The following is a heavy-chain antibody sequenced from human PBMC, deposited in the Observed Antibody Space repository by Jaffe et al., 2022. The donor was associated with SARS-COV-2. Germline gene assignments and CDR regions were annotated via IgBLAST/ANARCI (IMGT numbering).Heavy chain of an antibody. CDR1: GFTFSSYA. CDR2: ISGSGGST. Sequence: EVQLLESGGGLVQPGGSLRLSCAASGFTFSSYAMSWVRQAPGKGLEWVSAISGSGGSTYYADSVKGRFTISRDNSKNTLYLQMNSLRAEDTAVYYCATFPAEIRRDGYNGYYGMDVWGQGTTVTVSS. V-gene: IGHV3-23*01. CDR3: ATFPAEIRRDGYNGYYGMDV. J-gene: IGHJ6*02. D-gene: IGHD5-12*01.